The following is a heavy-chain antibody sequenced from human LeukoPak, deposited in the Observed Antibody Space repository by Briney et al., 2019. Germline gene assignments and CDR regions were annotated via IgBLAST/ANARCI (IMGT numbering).Heavy chain of an antibody. CDR1: GGSISSYY. CDR3: ARRHVEYSSSSDPYYFDY. CDR2: LYYSGST. J-gene: IGHJ4*02. V-gene: IGHV4-59*01. D-gene: IGHD6-6*01. Sequence: ASETLSLTCTVSGGSISSYYWTWIRQPPGKGLEWIGSLYYSGSTNYNPSLKSRVTISVDTSKNQFSLKLSSVTAADTAVYYCARRHVEYSSSSDPYYFDYWGQGTLVTVSS.